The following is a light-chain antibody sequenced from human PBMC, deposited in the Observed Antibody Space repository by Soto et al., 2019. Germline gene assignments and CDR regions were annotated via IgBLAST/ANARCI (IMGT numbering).Light chain of an antibody. Sequence: DIQMTQSPPTLSASVGDRVTITCRASQSISGWFAWYQQKPGKAPKLLIYDASNLEGGVPSRFSGTGSGTEFTLTISSLQPEDFATYYCQQYNTYSQTFGQGTKVDIK. J-gene: IGKJ1*01. CDR3: QQYNTYSQT. V-gene: IGKV1-5*01. CDR1: QSISGW. CDR2: DAS.